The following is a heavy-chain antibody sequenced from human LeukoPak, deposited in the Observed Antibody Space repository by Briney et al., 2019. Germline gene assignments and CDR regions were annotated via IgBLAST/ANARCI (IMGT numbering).Heavy chain of an antibody. Sequence: PGGSLTLSCAASGFNFSIYSMYWIRQAPGKGLEWVSSINSRSNQIYYADSVKGRFTISRDNAENSLYLQMNSLRADDSAMYYCARVHYGIDYWGQGTLVTVSS. D-gene: IGHD4-17*01. J-gene: IGHJ4*02. CDR1: GFNFSIYS. V-gene: IGHV3-21*01. CDR2: INSRSNQI. CDR3: ARVHYGIDY.